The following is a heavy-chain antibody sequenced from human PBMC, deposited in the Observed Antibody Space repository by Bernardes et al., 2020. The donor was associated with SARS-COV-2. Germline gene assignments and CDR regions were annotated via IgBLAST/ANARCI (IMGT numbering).Heavy chain of an antibody. CDR1: GYTFTGYY. Sequence: APLEVSCRASGYTFTGYYMHWVRQAPGQGLEWMGWINSNSGGTKYEQKFQGRVTMTRDTSINTAYMQLSSLTSDDTAVYYCARDRRYCSTTGCYTDASDIWGQGTMVTVSS. D-gene: IGHD2-2*02. V-gene: IGHV1-2*02. CDR2: INSNSGGT. J-gene: IGHJ3*02. CDR3: ARDRRYCSTTGCYTDASDI.